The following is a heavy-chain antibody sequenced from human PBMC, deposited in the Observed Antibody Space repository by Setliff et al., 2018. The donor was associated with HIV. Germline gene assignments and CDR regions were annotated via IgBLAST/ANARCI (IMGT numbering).Heavy chain of an antibody. CDR3: ARDLRDGFEEWFSTLDDGMDV. Sequence: GASVKVSCKTSGYIFIRYYIFWVRQAPGQGLEWMGNINPHTGVKKYAEKFQGRVTMTRDTSINTSYMELSRLRSDDTAVYYCARDLRDGFEEWFSTLDDGMDVWGQGTTVTVSS. D-gene: IGHD3-3*01. CDR1: GYIFIRYY. CDR2: INPHTGVK. J-gene: IGHJ6*02. V-gene: IGHV1-2*02.